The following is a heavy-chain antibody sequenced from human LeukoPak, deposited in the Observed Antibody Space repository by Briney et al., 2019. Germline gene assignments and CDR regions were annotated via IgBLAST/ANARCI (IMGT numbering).Heavy chain of an antibody. D-gene: IGHD2-8*01. V-gene: IGHV1-2*02. J-gene: IGHJ4*02. CDR2: INPNSGGT. Sequence: GASVKVSCKASGYTFTGYYMHWVRQAPGQGLEWMGWINPNSGGTNYAQKFQGRVTMTRDTPISTAYMERSRLRSDDTAVCYSARDAALYLRPGPHDYWGQGTLVTVSS. CDR3: ARDAALYLRPGPHDY. CDR1: GYTFTGYY.